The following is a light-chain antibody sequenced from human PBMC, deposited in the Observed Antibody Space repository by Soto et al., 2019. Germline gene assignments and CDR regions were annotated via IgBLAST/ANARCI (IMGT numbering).Light chain of an antibody. Sequence: ASECVPPGPAEPLAGPESRSRGGSFNLVSWYQQHPGKAPKLIIYEGSKRPSGVSNRFSGSKSGNTASLTIAGLHGEHEADYYCRSYAGSNTFDVFGTGTEVTVL. CDR2: EGS. V-gene: IGLV2-23*03. CDR3: RSYAGSNTFDV. J-gene: IGLJ1*01. CDR1: RSRGGSFNL.